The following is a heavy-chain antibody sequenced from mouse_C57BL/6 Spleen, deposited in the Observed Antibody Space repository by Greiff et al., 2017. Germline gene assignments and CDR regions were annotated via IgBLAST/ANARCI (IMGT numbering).Heavy chain of an antibody. CDR2: IYPGSGNT. D-gene: IGHD2-4*01. Sequence: VQLQQSGPELVKPGASVKISCKASGYSFTSYYIHWVKQRPGQGLEWIGWIYPGSGNTKYNEKFKGKATLTADTSSSTAYMQLSSLTSEDSAVYDWARDDYALLWYCDVWGTGTTVTVSS. CDR3: ARDDYALLWYCDV. V-gene: IGHV1-66*01. J-gene: IGHJ1*03. CDR1: GYSFTSYY.